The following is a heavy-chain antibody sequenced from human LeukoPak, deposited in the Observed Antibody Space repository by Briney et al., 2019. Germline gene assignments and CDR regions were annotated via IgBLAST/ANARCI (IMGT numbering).Heavy chain of an antibody. Sequence: NAGGSLRLSCAASGFTFSDSYMSWIRQAPGKGLEWVSYISSSGSTIYYADSVKGRFTISRDNAKNSLYLQMNSLRAEDTAVYYCARGEIFCSGGSCGDAFDIWGQGTMVTVSS. CDR2: ISSSGSTI. D-gene: IGHD2-15*01. V-gene: IGHV3-11*04. CDR1: GFTFSDSY. CDR3: ARGEIFCSGGSCGDAFDI. J-gene: IGHJ3*02.